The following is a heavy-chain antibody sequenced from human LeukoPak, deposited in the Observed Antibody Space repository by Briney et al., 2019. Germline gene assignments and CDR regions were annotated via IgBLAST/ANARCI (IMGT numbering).Heavy chain of an antibody. CDR1: GFTFSSYG. J-gene: IGHJ4*02. D-gene: IGHD6-6*01. Sequence: TGGSLRLSCAASGFTFSSYGMHWVRQAPGKGLEWVAFIRYDGSNKYYADSVKGRFTISRDNSKNTLYLQMNSLRAEDTAVYYCARGVARSSKFHFSYYFDYWGRGTLVTVSS. CDR2: IRYDGSNK. V-gene: IGHV3-30*02. CDR3: ARGVARSSKFHFSYYFDY.